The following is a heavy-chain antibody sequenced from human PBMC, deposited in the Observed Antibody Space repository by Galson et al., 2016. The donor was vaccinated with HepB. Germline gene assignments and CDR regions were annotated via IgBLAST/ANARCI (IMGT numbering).Heavy chain of an antibody. Sequence: SETLSLTCAVYGGSFSDYKWSWIRQAPGKGLEWIGEINDSGTTNYNPSLESRVTISVDTTKNQYSLSLSSVTAADTAVYYCARVPNLYGYAWSPYYYGMDVWGQGTTVTVSS. CDR2: INDSGTT. V-gene: IGHV4-34*01. J-gene: IGHJ6*02. CDR3: ARVPNLYGYAWSPYYYGMDV. D-gene: IGHD3-16*01. CDR1: GGSFSDYK.